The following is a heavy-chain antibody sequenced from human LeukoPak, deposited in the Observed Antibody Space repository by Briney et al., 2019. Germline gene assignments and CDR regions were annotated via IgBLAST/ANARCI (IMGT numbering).Heavy chain of an antibody. D-gene: IGHD6-19*01. Sequence: SEALSLTCAVYGGSFSGYYWSWIRQPPGKGLEWIGEINHSGSTNYNPSLKSRVTISVDTSKNQFSLKLSSVTAADTAVYYCARGLIAVAGRAAFDIWGQGTMVTVSS. CDR1: GGSFSGYY. CDR2: INHSGST. J-gene: IGHJ3*02. CDR3: ARGLIAVAGRAAFDI. V-gene: IGHV4-34*01.